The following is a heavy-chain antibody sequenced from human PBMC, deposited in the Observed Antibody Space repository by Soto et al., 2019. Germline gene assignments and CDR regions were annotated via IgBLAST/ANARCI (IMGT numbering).Heavy chain of an antibody. CDR1: GGSISSYY. D-gene: IGHD3-22*01. CDR3: ARLPTYADRSGSLHFDY. Sequence: PSETLSLTCTVSGGSISSYYWSWIRQPPGKGLEWIGYIYYSGSTNYNPSLKSRVTMSVDTSKNQFSLKLSSVTAADTAVYYCARLPTYADRSGSLHFDYWGQGTLVTVSS. V-gene: IGHV4-59*08. J-gene: IGHJ4*02. CDR2: IYYSGST.